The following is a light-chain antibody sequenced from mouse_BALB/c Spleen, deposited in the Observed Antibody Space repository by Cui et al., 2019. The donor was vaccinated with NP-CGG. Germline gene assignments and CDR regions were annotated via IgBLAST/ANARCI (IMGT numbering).Light chain of an antibody. J-gene: IGLJ1*01. CDR1: SRAATTTNY. CDR3: ALWYSNHWV. V-gene: IGLV1*01. Sequence: AVVTQGSSLITPPCETATLTLRSRSRAATTTNYANWVQEKPDHLFTGLIGGTKNRAPGVPARFSGSLIGDKAALTITGAQTEDEAIYFCALWYSNHWVFGGGTKLTVL. CDR2: GTK.